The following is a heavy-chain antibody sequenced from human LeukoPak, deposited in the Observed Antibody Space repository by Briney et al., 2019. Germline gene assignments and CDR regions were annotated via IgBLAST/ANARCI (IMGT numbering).Heavy chain of an antibody. Sequence: PGGSLRLSCAASGFTFSDCYMSWIRQAPGKGPEWVSSITSGRTTYYADSVKGRFTISNDNAKKSLYLQMNSLRAEDTAVYYCAKDYSVVVPAADYWGQGTLVTVSS. CDR1: GFTFSDCY. D-gene: IGHD2-2*01. V-gene: IGHV3-69-1*01. CDR2: ITSGRTT. J-gene: IGHJ4*02. CDR3: AKDYSVVVPAADY.